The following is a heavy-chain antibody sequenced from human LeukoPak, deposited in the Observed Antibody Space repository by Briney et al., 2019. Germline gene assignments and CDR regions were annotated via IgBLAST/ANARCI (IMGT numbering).Heavy chain of an antibody. Sequence: GVSLRLSCAASGFTFSDSYMSWIRQVPGKGLEWVSSISSGSTYIYNADSVQGRFTISRDNAKNSLFLLVNSLRAEDTAVYYCAKDQGYYGSGSYKEYFQHWGQGTLVTVSS. V-gene: IGHV3-11*01. D-gene: IGHD3-10*01. CDR1: GFTFSDSY. J-gene: IGHJ1*01. CDR3: AKDQGYYGSGSYKEYFQH. CDR2: ISSGSTYI.